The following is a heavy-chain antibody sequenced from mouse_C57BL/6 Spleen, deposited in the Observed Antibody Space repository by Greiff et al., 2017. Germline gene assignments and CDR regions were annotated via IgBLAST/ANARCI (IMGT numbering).Heavy chain of an antibody. CDR3: ARSSEDWYFDV. V-gene: IGHV1-64*01. CDR2: IHPNSGST. D-gene: IGHD3-2*02. Sequence: QVQLQQPGAELVKPGASVKLSCKASGYTFTSYWMHWVKQRPGQGLEWIGMIHPNSGSTNYNEKFKSKATRTVDTSSSTAYMQLSSLTSEDSAVYYCARSSEDWYFDVWGTGTTVTVSS. J-gene: IGHJ1*03. CDR1: GYTFTSYW.